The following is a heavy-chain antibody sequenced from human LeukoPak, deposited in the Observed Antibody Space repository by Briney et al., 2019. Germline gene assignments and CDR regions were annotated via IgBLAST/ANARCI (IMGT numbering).Heavy chain of an antibody. CDR1: GFTFSSYE. CDR2: ISSSGSTI. D-gene: IGHD5-18*01. J-gene: IGHJ4*02. V-gene: IGHV3-48*03. Sequence: PGGSLRLSCAASGFTFSSYEMNWVRQAPGKGLEWVSYISSSGSTIYYADSVKGRFTISRDNAENTLYLQMNSLRAEDTAVYYCARGGGYSYGSFDYWGQGTLVTVSS. CDR3: ARGGGYSYGSFDY.